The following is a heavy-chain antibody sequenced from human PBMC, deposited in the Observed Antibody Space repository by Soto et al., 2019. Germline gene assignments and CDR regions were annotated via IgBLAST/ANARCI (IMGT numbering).Heavy chain of an antibody. J-gene: IGHJ2*01. CDR2: IYYSGST. V-gene: IGHV4-59*01. CDR1: GGSISSYY. D-gene: IGHD1-26*01. CDR3: ARDRGAWYFDL. Sequence: QVQLQESGPGLVKPSETLSLTCTVSGGSISSYYWSWIRQPPGKGLEWIGYIYYSGSTNYNPSLKTRVTISVATSKNQFPLKLSSVTAADTAVYYCARDRGAWYFDLWGRGTLVTVSS.